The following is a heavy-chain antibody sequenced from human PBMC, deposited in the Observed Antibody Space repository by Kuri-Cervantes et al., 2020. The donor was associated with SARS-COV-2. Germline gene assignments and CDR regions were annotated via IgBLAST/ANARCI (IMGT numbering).Heavy chain of an antibody. CDR1: GGSISSSSYY. V-gene: IGHV3-7*03. J-gene: IGHJ3*02. D-gene: IGHD3-10*01. CDR3: AKERGYGYGFDI. CDR2: IKQDGSEE. Sequence: ETLSLTCTVSGGSISSSSYYWGWIRQPPGKGLEWVANIKQDGSEEFYVDSVKGRFTISRDNAKNSLFLQMNSLRAEDMAMYYCAKERGYGYGFDIWGQGTMVTVSS.